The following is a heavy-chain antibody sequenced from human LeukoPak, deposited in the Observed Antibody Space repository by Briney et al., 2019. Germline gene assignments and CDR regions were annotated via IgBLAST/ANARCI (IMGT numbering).Heavy chain of an antibody. V-gene: IGHV4-39*01. D-gene: IGHD5-12*01. CDR1: GGSISSSSYY. CDR3: ARQGGSVLHYSDY. Sequence: MPSETLSLTCTVSGGSISSSSYYWGWIRQPPGKGLEWIGSIYYSGSTYYNPSLKSRVTISVDTSKNQFSLKLSSVTAADAAVYYCARQGGSVLHYSDYWGQGTLVTVSS. CDR2: IYYSGST. J-gene: IGHJ4*02.